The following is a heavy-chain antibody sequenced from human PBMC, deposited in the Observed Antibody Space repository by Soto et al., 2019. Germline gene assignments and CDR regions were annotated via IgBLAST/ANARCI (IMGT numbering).Heavy chain of an antibody. V-gene: IGHV3-33*01. CDR2: IWYYGSNK. CDR1: GLTFSSYG. J-gene: IGHJ6*02. Sequence: WGSLRLSCASSGLTFSSYGMHWVRQAPGKGLEWVAVIWYYGSNKYYADSVKGRFTISRDNSKNTLYLQMNSLRAEDTAVYYCASELEVTTYYYYYYCMEVWGQGTTVTVS. D-gene: IGHD4-17*01. CDR3: ASELEVTTYYYYYYCMEV.